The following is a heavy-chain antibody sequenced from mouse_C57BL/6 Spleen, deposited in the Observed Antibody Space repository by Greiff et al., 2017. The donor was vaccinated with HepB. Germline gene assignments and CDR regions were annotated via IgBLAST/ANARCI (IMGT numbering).Heavy chain of an antibody. Sequence: VQLQQPGAELVRPGSSVKLSCKASGYTFTSYWMDWVKQRPGQGLEWIGNIYPSDSETHYNQKFKDKATLTVDKSSSTAYMQLSSLTSEDSAVYYCARDYGSSEGYFDVWGTGTTVTVSS. V-gene: IGHV1-61*01. CDR1: GYTFTSYW. CDR2: IYPSDSET. CDR3: ARDYGSSEGYFDV. D-gene: IGHD1-1*01. J-gene: IGHJ1*03.